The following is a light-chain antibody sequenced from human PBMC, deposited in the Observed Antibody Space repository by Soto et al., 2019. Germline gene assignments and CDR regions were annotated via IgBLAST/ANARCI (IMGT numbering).Light chain of an antibody. J-gene: IGLJ2*01. CDR2: GNS. CDR1: SSNIGAGYD. Sequence: QSVLTQPTSVSGAPGQRVTISCTGSSSNIGAGYDVHWYQQLPGTAPKLLIYGNSNRPSGVPDRFSGSKSGTSASLAITGLQAEDEADYYCQSYDSSLSGSVVFCGGTQLTVL. V-gene: IGLV1-40*01. CDR3: QSYDSSLSGSVV.